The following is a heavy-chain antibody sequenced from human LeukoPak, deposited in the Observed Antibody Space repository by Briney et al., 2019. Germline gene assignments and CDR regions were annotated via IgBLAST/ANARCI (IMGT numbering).Heavy chain of an antibody. CDR3: ARDNYSYRLDLWGQGTLVTVSSDV. CDR1: GFTFCSYA. V-gene: IGHV3-23*01. D-gene: IGHD1-14*01. CDR2: ISGSGGST. J-gene: IGHJ6*04. Sequence: PGGSLRLSCAASGFTFCSYAMSWVRQAPGKGLEWVSAISGSGGSTYYADSVKGRFTISRDNSKNTLYLHMNSLRAEDTAIYYCARDNYSYRLDLWGQGTLVTVSSDVWGKGTTVTVSS.